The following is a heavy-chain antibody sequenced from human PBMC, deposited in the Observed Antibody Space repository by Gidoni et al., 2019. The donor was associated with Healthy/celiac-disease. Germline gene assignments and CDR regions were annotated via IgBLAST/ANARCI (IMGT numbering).Heavy chain of an antibody. CDR2: ISGSGGST. Sequence: EVQLLESGGGLVQPGGSLRRSCAASGFSFSSYAMSWVRQAPGKGLEWVSAISGSGGSTYYAASLQVRFTISRDNSKNTLYLQMNSLRAEDTAVYYCATLGYCSGGSCLYYYGMDVWGQGTTVTVSS. V-gene: IGHV3-23*01. CDR1: GFSFSSYA. D-gene: IGHD2-15*01. J-gene: IGHJ6*02. CDR3: ATLGYCSGGSCLYYYGMDV.